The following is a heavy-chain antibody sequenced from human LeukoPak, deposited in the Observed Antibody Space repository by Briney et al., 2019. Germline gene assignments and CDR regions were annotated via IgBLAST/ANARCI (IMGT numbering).Heavy chain of an antibody. CDR1: GFTFSNYW. J-gene: IGHJ6*03. CDR2: IKTDGSRT. CDR3: ARDSSGWSRYYYMDV. V-gene: IGHV3-74*01. D-gene: IGHD6-19*01. Sequence: GGSLRLSCVASGFTFSNYWMHWVRQAPGKGLVWVSRIKTDGSRTNYADSVKGRFTISRDNAKNTVYLEMNSLRSEDTAVYYCARDSSGWSRYYYMDVWGKGTTVTISS.